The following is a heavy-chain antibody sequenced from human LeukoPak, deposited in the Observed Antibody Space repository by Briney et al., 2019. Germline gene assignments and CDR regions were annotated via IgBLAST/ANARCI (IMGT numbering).Heavy chain of an antibody. CDR2: IYYSGST. V-gene: IGHV4-39*07. Sequence: PSETLSLTCTVSGGSISSSSYYWGWIRQPPGKRLEWIGSIYYSGSTYYNPSLKSRVTISVDTSKNQFSLKLSSVTAADTAVYYCARESREEGGAIDYWGQGTLVTVSS. CDR3: ARESREEGGAIDY. CDR1: GGSISSSSYY. J-gene: IGHJ4*02. D-gene: IGHD1-26*01.